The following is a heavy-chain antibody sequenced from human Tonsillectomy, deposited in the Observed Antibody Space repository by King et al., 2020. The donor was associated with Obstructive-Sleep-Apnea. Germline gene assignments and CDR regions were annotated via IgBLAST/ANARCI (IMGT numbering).Heavy chain of an antibody. Sequence: QLVQSGGGVVQPGRSLRLSCAASGFTFSSYGMHWVRQAPGKGLEWVAFIRYDGSNKYYADSVKGRFTISRDNSKNTLYLQMNSLSAEDTAVYYCAKAPHVLRFLECFYYYYYYGMDVWGQGTTVTVSS. CDR3: AKAPHVLRFLECFYYYYYYGMDV. D-gene: IGHD3-3*01. CDR2: IRYDGSNK. CDR1: GFTFSSYG. V-gene: IGHV3-30*02. J-gene: IGHJ6*02.